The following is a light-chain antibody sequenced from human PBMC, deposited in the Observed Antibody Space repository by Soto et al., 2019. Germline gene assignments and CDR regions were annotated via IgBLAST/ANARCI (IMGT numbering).Light chain of an antibody. J-gene: IGKJ5*01. CDR2: AAS. CDR3: QQYDNWPLF. CDR1: QSVSSN. Sequence: EIVMTQSPATLSVSPGERATLSCRASQSVSSNLAWYQQKPGQAPRLLIYAASTRPTGIPARFSGSGSGTEFTLTISSLQSEDFAVYYCQQYDNWPLFFGQGTRLEIK. V-gene: IGKV3-15*01.